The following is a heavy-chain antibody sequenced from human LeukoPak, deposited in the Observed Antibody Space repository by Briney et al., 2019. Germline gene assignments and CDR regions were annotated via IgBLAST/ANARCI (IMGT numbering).Heavy chain of an antibody. CDR1: GFTFSNYW. D-gene: IGHD2-2*01. J-gene: IGHJ4*02. V-gene: IGHV3-7*01. CDR3: AKGYSGYCTINNCYPPDD. Sequence: QSGGSLRLSCAASGFTFSNYWMGWVRQAPGKGLEWVANIKQDGSEKRYVGPVKGRFTISRDNAKNSLYLQMNSLRAEDTALYYCAKGYSGYCTINNCYPPDDWGQGTLVTVSS. CDR2: IKQDGSEK.